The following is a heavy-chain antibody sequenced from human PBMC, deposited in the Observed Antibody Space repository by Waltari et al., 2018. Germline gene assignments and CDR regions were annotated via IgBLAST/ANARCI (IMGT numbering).Heavy chain of an antibody. V-gene: IGHV3-23*03. CDR1: GFTFSSYA. Sequence: EVQLLESGGGLVQPGGSLRLSCAASGFTFSSYAMSWVRQAPGKGLEWVSVIYSGGSTYYAGSVKGRFTISRDNSKNTLYLQMNSLRAEDTAVYYCAKPLYSGSYGDYWGQGTLVTVSS. CDR3: AKPLYSGSYGDY. D-gene: IGHD1-26*01. CDR2: IYSGGST. J-gene: IGHJ4*02.